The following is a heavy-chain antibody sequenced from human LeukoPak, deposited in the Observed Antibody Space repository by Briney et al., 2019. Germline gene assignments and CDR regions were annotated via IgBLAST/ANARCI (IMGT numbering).Heavy chain of an antibody. V-gene: IGHV1-2*02. Sequence: ASVKVSCKASGYTFTGYYMHWVRQAPGQGLEWMGWINPNSGGTNYAQKFQGRVTMTRDTSISTAYMELSRLRSDDTAVYYCARWFLGCSSTSCYGNNAFDIWGQGTMVTVSS. CDR3: ARWFLGCSSTSCYGNNAFDI. CDR1: GYTFTGYY. CDR2: INPNSGGT. J-gene: IGHJ3*02. D-gene: IGHD2-2*01.